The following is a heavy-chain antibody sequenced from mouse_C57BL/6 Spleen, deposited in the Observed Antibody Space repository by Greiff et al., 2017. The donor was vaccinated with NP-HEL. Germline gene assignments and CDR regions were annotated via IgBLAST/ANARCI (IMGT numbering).Heavy chain of an antibody. D-gene: IGHD2-10*02. J-gene: IGHJ3*01. CDR3: ARAGTYGREN. Sequence: VQLQQSGAELVKPGASVKLSCTASGFNITDYYMHWVKQRTEQGLEWIGRIDPEDGVTKYAPKFQGTAPITADTSSNTAYLQRSGLAAEDTAVYYCARAGTYGRENGGQGTLVTVSA. V-gene: IGHV14-2*01. CDR2: IDPEDGVT. CDR1: GFNITDYY.